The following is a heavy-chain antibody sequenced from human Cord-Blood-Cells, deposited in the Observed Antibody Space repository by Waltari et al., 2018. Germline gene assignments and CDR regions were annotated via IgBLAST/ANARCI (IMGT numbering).Heavy chain of an antibody. D-gene: IGHD3-10*01. CDR3: ASFFGELFWYFDL. Sequence: QLQLQESCPGLVKPSEPLSLTCTVSGGSISSSSYYWGWIRQPPGKGLEWIGSIYYSGSTYYNPSLKGRVTISVDTSKNQFSLKLSSVTAADTAVYYCASFFGELFWYFDLWGRGTLVTVSS. CDR1: GGSISSSSYY. J-gene: IGHJ2*01. V-gene: IGHV4-39*07. CDR2: IYYSGST.